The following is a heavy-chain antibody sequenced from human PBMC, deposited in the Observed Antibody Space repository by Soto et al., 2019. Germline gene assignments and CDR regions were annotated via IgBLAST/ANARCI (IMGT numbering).Heavy chain of an antibody. V-gene: IGHV3-11*01. D-gene: IGHD5-18*01. CDR2: ISSSGSTI. Sequence: LRLSCSASGFTFRDYYMSLIRQAPGKGLEWVSYISSSGSTIYYADSVKGRFTISRDNAKNSLYLQMNSLRAEDTAVYYCAIYSNYIDYWGQGTLVTVSS. CDR1: GFTFRDYY. J-gene: IGHJ4*02. CDR3: AIYSNYIDY.